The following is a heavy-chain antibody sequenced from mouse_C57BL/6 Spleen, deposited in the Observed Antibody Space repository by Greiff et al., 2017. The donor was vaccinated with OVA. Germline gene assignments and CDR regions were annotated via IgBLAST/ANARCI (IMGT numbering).Heavy chain of an antibody. CDR3: ARCGDYGNLGAMDY. D-gene: IGHD2-1*01. CDR1: GYTFTSYG. Sequence: VQLQESGAELARPGASVKLSCKASGYTFTSYGISWVKQRTGQGLEWIGEIYPRSGNTYYNEKFKGKATLTADKSSSTAYMELRSLTSEDSAVYFCARCGDYGNLGAMDYWGQGTSVTVSS. V-gene: IGHV1-81*01. J-gene: IGHJ4*01. CDR2: IYPRSGNT.